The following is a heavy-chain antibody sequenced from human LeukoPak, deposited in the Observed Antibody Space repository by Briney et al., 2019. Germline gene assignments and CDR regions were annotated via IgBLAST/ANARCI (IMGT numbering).Heavy chain of an antibody. J-gene: IGHJ4*02. V-gene: IGHV5-51*01. D-gene: IGHD2-8*01. CDR1: GYSFTSYW. CDR3: AILGYCSKGVGYTLDS. Sequence: GESLKISCKGSGYSFTSYWIGWVRQMPGKGLEWMGMIYPGDSDTRYSPSFQGQVTISADKSISTAYLQWSSLKASDTAMYYCAILGYCSKGVGYTLDSWGQGTLVTVSP. CDR2: IYPGDSDT.